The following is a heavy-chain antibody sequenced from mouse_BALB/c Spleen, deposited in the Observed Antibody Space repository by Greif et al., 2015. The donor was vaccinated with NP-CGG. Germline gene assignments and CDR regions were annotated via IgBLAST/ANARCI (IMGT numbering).Heavy chain of an antibody. CDR1: GFTFSSYT. V-gene: IGHV5-6-4*01. D-gene: IGHD2-14*01. Sequence: EVKLEESGGGLVKPGGSLKLSCGASGFTFSSYTMSWVRQTPEKRLEWVATISIGGSYTYYPDSVKGRFTISRDNAKNTLYLQMSSLKSEDTAMYYCTRGGNYAMDYWGQGTSLTVSS. J-gene: IGHJ4*01. CDR2: ISIGGSYT. CDR3: TRGGNYAMDY.